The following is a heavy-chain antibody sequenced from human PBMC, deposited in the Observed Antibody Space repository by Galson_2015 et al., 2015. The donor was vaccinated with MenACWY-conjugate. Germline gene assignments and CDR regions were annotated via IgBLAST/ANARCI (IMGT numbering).Heavy chain of an antibody. CDR3: AKDSIRITMIVVVITIWGMDV. J-gene: IGHJ6*02. V-gene: IGHV3-23*01. CDR2: ISGSGGST. Sequence: SLRLSCAASGFTFSSYAMSWVRQAPGKGLEWVSAISGSGGSTYYADSVKGRFTISRDNSKNTLYLQMNSLRAEDTAVYYCAKDSIRITMIVVVITIWGMDVWGQGTTVTVSS. D-gene: IGHD3-22*01. CDR1: GFTFSSYA.